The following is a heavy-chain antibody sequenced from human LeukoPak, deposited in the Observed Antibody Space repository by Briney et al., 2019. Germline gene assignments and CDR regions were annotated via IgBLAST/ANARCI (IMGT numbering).Heavy chain of an antibody. CDR1: GYTFTGYY. V-gene: IGHV1-2*02. D-gene: IGHD2-15*01. CDR3: ARTATVVVVAGDFDY. CDR2: INPNSGGT. J-gene: IGHJ4*02. Sequence: ASVKVSCKASGYTFTGYYMHWVRQAPGQGLEWMGWINPNSGGTNYAQKFQGRVTMTRDTSISTAYMELSRLRSDGTAVYYCARTATVVVVAGDFDYWGQGTLVTVSS.